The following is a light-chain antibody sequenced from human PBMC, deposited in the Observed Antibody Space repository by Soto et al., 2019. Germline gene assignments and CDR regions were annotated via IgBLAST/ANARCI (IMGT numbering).Light chain of an antibody. CDR2: GAS. J-gene: IGKJ1*01. V-gene: IGKV3-15*01. CDR1: QTISSN. CDR3: QQSNKWPRT. Sequence: EIVMTQSPATLSVSPGERATLSCRASQTISSNLAWYQQKPGQTPSLLIYGASTRATGIPARFSGSGSGTEFTLTISSLQSEDFAVYYCQQSNKWPRTFGQGTKVEIK.